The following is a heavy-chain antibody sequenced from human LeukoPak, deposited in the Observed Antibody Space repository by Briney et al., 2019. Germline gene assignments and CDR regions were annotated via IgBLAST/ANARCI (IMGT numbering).Heavy chain of an antibody. CDR2: ISSSSSYI. J-gene: IGHJ6*02. D-gene: IGHD6-19*01. Sequence: GGSLRLSCAASGFTFSSYSMNWVRQAPGKGLEWVSSISSSSSYIYYADSVKGRFTISRDNAKNSLYLRMNSLRAEDTAVYYCAREVAGTYGMDVWGQGTTVTVSS. CDR1: GFTFSSYS. V-gene: IGHV3-21*01. CDR3: AREVAGTYGMDV.